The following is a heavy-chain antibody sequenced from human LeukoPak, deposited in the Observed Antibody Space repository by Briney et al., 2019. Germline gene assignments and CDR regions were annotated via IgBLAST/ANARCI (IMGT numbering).Heavy chain of an antibody. Sequence: PGGSVRLSCAASGFTFSAYSMNWVRQAPGRGLEWVTYISSSNSNIYYADSVKGRFTISRDDAKNSLYLQMNSLRGEDTAVYYCARFPSFDTVTKYIDDWGQGTLVTVSS. CDR2: ISSSNSNI. CDR1: GFTFSAYS. CDR3: ARFPSFDTVTKYIDD. V-gene: IGHV3-48*01. J-gene: IGHJ4*02. D-gene: IGHD4-17*01.